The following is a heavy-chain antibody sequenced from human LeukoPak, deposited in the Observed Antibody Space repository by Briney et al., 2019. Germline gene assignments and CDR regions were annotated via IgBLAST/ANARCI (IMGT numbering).Heavy chain of an antibody. CDR2: INPNSGGT. D-gene: IGHD3-16*02. CDR3: ARASYDYVWGSYRPNYFDY. Sequence: GASVKVSCKASGYTFTDYYMHWVRQAPGQGLEWMGWINPNSGGTNYAQKFQGRVTMTRDTSISTAYMELSRLRSDDTAVYYCARASYDYVWGSYRPNYFDYWGQGTLVTVSS. J-gene: IGHJ4*02. V-gene: IGHV1-2*02. CDR1: GYTFTDYY.